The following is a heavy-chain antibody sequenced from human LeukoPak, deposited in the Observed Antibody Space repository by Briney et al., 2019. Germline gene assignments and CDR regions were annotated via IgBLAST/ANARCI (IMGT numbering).Heavy chain of an antibody. CDR1: GYSISCGYY. J-gene: IGHJ4*02. V-gene: IGHV4-38-2*01. Sequence: SETLSLTCAVSGYSISCGYYWGWIRQPPGKGLEWLRSIYHSGSTYYNPSLKSRVTISVDTSKNQFSLKLSSVTAADTAVYYCASVVTVTTIDGIDYWGQGTLVTDSS. D-gene: IGHD4-11*01. CDR3: ASVVTVTTIDGIDY. CDR2: IYHSGST.